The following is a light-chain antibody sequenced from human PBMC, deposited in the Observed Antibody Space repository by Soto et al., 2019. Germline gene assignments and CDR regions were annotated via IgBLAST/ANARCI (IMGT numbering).Light chain of an antibody. Sequence: DIVMTQSPDSLAVSLGERVTINCKSSQSVLYSSNNRNYLAWFQQQPGQPPKLLIYWASTRESGVPDRFSGSGSGTDFTLTISGLQAEDVAVYYCQQYYNTPLTFGGGTKVEI. V-gene: IGKV4-1*01. J-gene: IGKJ4*01. CDR2: WAS. CDR1: QSVLYSSNNRNY. CDR3: QQYYNTPLT.